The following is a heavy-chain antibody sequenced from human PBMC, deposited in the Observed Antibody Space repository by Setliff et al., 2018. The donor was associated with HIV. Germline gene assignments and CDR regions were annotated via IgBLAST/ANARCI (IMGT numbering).Heavy chain of an antibody. D-gene: IGHD3-3*01. CDR1: GYTFTTYD. CDR2: MNPNRGDT. J-gene: IGHJ5*02. CDR3: ASGALPFVEWFQIDP. V-gene: IGHV1-8*02. Sequence: ASVKVSCKASGYTFTTYDINWVRQATGQGLEWMGWMNPNRGDTGYAQMFQDRITMTRDTSIGTAYLEPSNLRSDDTAVYYCASGALPFVEWFQIDPWGQGTLVTVSS.